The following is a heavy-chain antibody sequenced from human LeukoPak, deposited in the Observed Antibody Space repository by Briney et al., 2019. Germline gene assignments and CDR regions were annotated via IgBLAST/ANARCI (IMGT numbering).Heavy chain of an antibody. D-gene: IGHD4-17*01. CDR2: ITHLGRT. J-gene: IGHJ4*02. CDR3: ATIYGDFSDFDY. V-gene: IGHV4-34*01. Sequence: SETLSLTCAIYGGSFSNYYYNWVRQPPGKGLEWIGEITHLGRTNYNPSLKSRVTISVDTSKNQFSLKLSSVAAAVTAVYYCATIYGDFSDFDYWGQGTLVTVSS. CDR1: GGSFSNYY.